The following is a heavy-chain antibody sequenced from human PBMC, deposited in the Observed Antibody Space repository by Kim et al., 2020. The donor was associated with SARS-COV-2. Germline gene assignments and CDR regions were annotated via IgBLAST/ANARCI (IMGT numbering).Heavy chain of an antibody. CDR1: GFTFSSYG. V-gene: IGHV3-33*01. D-gene: IGHD1-1*01. Sequence: GGSLRLSCAASGFTFSSYGMHWVRQAPGKGLEWVAVIWYDGSNEYYADSVKGRFTISRDNSKNTLYLQMNSLRVEDTAVYYCAREVLNRANYYCAVDVWGQGTPDTVS. J-gene: IGHJ6*02. CDR3: AREVLNRANYYCAVDV. CDR2: IWYDGSNE.